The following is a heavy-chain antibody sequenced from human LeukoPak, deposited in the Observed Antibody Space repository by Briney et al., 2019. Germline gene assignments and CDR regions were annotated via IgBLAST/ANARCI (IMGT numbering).Heavy chain of an antibody. CDR2: ITGSGDYT. V-gene: IGHV3-23*01. J-gene: IGHJ4*02. CDR3: AKDGLYYDGSAHVYYFDY. D-gene: IGHD3-22*01. CDR1: GFTFSGYA. Sequence: GSLRLSCAASGFTFSGYAMTWVRQAPGKGLEWVSSITGSGDYTYYIDSVKGRFTISRDNSKNILYLQMNSLRGEDTALYYCAKDGLYYDGSAHVYYFDYWGQGTLVAVSS.